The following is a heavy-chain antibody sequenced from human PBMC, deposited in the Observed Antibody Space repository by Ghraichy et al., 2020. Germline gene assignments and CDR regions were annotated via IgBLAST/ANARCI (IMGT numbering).Heavy chain of an antibody. CDR1: GGSISSSSYY. Sequence: SETLSLTCTVSGGSISSSSYYWGWIRQPPGKGLEWIGSIYYSGSTYYNPSLKSRVTISVDTSKNQFSLKLSSVTAADTAVYYCARDPNPGGMDVWGQGTTVTVSS. CDR3: ARDPNPGGMDV. D-gene: IGHD7-27*01. J-gene: IGHJ6*02. CDR2: IYYSGST. V-gene: IGHV4-39*07.